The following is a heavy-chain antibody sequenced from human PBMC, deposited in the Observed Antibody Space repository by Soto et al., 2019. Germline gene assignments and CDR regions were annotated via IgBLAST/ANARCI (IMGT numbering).Heavy chain of an antibody. D-gene: IGHD2-21*01. V-gene: IGHV4-4*07. J-gene: IGHJ6*02. CDR2: IYSRGDT. CDR3: AGIGEDVYYGMDV. Sequence: PPETLTLEDLVSVGSRRSYFWNCLRTPAGKGLEWIGRIYSRGDTNYNPSVKSRVTMSVDTSKNEFSLRLNSVTAADTAVYYCAGIGEDVYYGMDVWGQGTTVTVSS. CDR1: VGSRRSYF.